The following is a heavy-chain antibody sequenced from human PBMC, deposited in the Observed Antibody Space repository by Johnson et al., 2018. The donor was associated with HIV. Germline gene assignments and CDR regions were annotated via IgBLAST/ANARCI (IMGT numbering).Heavy chain of an antibody. Sequence: VQLVESGGGLVQPGRSLRLSCAASGFTFDDYAMHWVRQAPGKGLEWVSGINWNGGSTGYADSVKGRFTISRDNSKNTLYLQMNSLRAEDTAVYYCARTAGGGAFDIWGQGTMVTVSS. V-gene: IGHV3-9*01. J-gene: IGHJ3*02. CDR1: GFTFDDYA. CDR3: ARTAGGGAFDI. CDR2: INWNGGST. D-gene: IGHD1-14*01.